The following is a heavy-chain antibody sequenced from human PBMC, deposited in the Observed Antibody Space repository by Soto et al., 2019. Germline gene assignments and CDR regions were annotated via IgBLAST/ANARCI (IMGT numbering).Heavy chain of an antibody. CDR3: AKDHPRTGSRDVYFDY. CDR1: GFTFSSYA. J-gene: IGHJ4*02. CDR2: ISGSGGST. Sequence: GGSLRLSCAASGFTFSSYAMSWVRQAPGKGLEWVSAISGSGGSTYYADSVKGRFTISRDNSKNTLYLQMNSLSAEDTAVYYCAKDHPRTGSRDVYFDYWGQGTLVTVSS. D-gene: IGHD1-1*01. V-gene: IGHV3-23*01.